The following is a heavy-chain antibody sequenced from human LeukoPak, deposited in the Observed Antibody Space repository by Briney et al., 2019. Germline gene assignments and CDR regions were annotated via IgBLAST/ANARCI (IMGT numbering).Heavy chain of an antibody. J-gene: IGHJ6*03. CDR3: ARWTSGYDSLYYYYYYIDV. D-gene: IGHD5-12*01. V-gene: IGHV4-34*01. CDR2: INHSGST. Sequence: SETLSLTCAVYGGSFSGYYWSWIRQPPGKGLEWIGEINHSGSTNYNPSLKSRVTISVDTSKNQFSLKLSSVTAADTAVYYCARWTSGYDSLYYYYYYIDVWGKGTTVTVSS. CDR1: GGSFSGYY.